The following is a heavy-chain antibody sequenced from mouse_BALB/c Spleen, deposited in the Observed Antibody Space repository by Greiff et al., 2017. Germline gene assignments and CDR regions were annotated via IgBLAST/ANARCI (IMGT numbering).Heavy chain of an antibody. CDR3: ARDYDYDEEVWFAY. D-gene: IGHD2-4*01. V-gene: IGHV1S135*01. Sequence: LVESGPELVKPGASVKVSCKASGYSFTDYNMYWVKQSHGKSLEWIGYIDPYNGGTSYNQKFKGKATLTVDKSSSTAFMHLNSLTSEDSAVYYCARDYDYDEEVWFAYWGQGTLVTVSA. CDR2: IDPYNGGT. CDR1: GYSFTDYN. J-gene: IGHJ3*01.